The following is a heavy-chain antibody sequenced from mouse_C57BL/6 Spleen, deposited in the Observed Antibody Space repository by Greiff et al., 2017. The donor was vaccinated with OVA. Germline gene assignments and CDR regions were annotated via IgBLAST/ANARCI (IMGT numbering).Heavy chain of an antibody. J-gene: IGHJ1*03. CDR3: ARWGSTTVVATEYFDV. Sequence: VQLQQSGPELVKPGASVKMSCKASGYTFTDYNMHWVKQSHGKSLEWIGYINPNNGGTSYNQKFKGKATLTVNKSSSPAYMELRSLTSEDSAVYYCARWGSTTVVATEYFDVWGTGTTVTVSS. CDR1: GYTFTDYN. D-gene: IGHD1-1*01. V-gene: IGHV1-22*01. CDR2: INPNNGGT.